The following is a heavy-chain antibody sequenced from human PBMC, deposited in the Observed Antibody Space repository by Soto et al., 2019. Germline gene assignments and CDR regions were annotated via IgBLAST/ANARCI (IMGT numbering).Heavy chain of an antibody. V-gene: IGHV3-30*18. CDR3: AKHHFADSSGWPYAFDG. CDR2: SSYDSSKT. CDR1: RFPLNGFS. J-gene: IGHJ3*01. Sequence: WGSLRLSCSPSRFPLNGFSIHYVCQIRDRGLECVSCSSYDSSKTYYADSVKGRLTISRDNAKDTVYLEMNSLRAEDTAVFYCAKHHFADSSGWPYAFDGWGQGTKVAVAS. D-gene: IGHD6-25*01.